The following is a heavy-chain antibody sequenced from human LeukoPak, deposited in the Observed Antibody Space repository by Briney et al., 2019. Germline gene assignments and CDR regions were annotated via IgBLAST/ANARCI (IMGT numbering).Heavy chain of an antibody. V-gene: IGHV1-8*01. CDR3: ARGTDTITIFGVVIETYYFDY. Sequence: ASVKVSCKASGYTFTSYDINWVRQATGQGLEWMGWMNPNSGNTGYAQKFQDRVTMTRNTSISTAYMELSSLRSEDTAVYYCARGTDTITIFGVVIETYYFDYWGQGTLVTVSS. J-gene: IGHJ4*02. CDR2: MNPNSGNT. CDR1: GYTFTSYD. D-gene: IGHD3-3*01.